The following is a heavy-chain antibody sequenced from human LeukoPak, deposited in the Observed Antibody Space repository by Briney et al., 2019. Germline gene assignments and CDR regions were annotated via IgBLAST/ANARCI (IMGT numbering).Heavy chain of an antibody. V-gene: IGHV4-39*01. CDR1: GGSISSSSYY. CDR3: ARVDRITMIVVVSDYFDY. J-gene: IGHJ4*02. D-gene: IGHD3-22*01. CDR2: IYYSGST. Sequence: SETLSLTCTVSGGSISSSSYYWGWIRQPPGKGLEWIGSIYYSGSTYYNPSLKSRVTISVDTSKNQFSLKLSSATAADTAVYYCARVDRITMIVVVSDYFDYWGQGTLVTVSS.